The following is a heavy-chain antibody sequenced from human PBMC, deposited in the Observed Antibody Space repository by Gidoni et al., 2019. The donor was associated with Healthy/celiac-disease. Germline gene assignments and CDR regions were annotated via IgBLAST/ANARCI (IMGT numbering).Heavy chain of an antibody. CDR1: GFTFSSYA. D-gene: IGHD6-19*01. V-gene: IGHV3-64*01. CDR3: TRVEDDDGSWLDY. Sequence: EVQLVESGGGLVQPGGSLRLSCAASGFTFSSYAMHWVRQAPGKGLGYVSAISSNGCSTYSANSVTGRFTISRDNSKTTLYLQMGRLRAEDMAVYCCTRVEDDDGSWLDYWGQGTLVTVSS. CDR2: ISSNGCST. J-gene: IGHJ4*02.